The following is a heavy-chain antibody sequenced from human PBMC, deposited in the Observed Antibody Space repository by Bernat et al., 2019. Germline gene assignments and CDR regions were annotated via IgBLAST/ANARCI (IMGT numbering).Heavy chain of an antibody. V-gene: IGHV3-23*01. CDR2: ISGSGGST. Sequence: EVQLLESGGGLVQPGGSLRLSCAASGFTFSSYAMSWVRQAPGKGLEWVSAISGSGGSTYYADSVKGRLTISRDNSKNTLYLQMNSLRAEDTAVYYCAKDLQYSSSWYPYYYYGMDVWGQGTTVTVSS. CDR1: GFTFSSYA. J-gene: IGHJ6*02. CDR3: AKDLQYSSSWYPYYYYGMDV. D-gene: IGHD6-13*01.